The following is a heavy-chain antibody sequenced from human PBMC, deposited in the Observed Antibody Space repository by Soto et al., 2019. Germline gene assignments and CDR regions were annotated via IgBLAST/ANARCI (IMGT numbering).Heavy chain of an antibody. CDR3: ASTVIVHQAHDAFDI. V-gene: IGHV1-8*01. J-gene: IGHJ3*02. D-gene: IGHD2-8*01. CDR2: MNPNSGNT. Sequence: ASVKVSCKASGYTFTSYDINWVRQATGQGLEWMGWMNPNSGNTGYAQKFQGRVTMTRNTSISTAYMELSSLRSEDTAVYYCASTVIVHQAHDAFDIWGQGTMVTVSS. CDR1: GYTFTSYD.